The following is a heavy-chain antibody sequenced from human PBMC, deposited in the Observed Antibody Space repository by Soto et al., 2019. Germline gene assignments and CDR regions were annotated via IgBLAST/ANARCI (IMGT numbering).Heavy chain of an antibody. Sequence: QVQLVQSGAEVKKPGSSVKVSCKASGGVFRNYSINWVRQAPGQGLEWMGGIIPVFGTADYPQKFQGRVTITADESTTTAYMELTSLKTEDTAVYFCARDRRGSYSFDSWGQGTLVTVAS. CDR1: GGVFRNYS. J-gene: IGHJ5*01. V-gene: IGHV1-69*01. D-gene: IGHD1-26*01. CDR2: IIPVFGTA. CDR3: ARDRRGSYSFDS.